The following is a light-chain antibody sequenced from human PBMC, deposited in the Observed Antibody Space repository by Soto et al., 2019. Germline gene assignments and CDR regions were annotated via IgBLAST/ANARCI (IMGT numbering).Light chain of an antibody. CDR1: QSVSSSY. Sequence: IVLSQSPGTLSXXPGEXATLXXRXRQSVSSSYLAWYQQKPGQAPRLLIYGASSRATGIPDRIRGSGSGTDFTLTISRLEPEDFAVYYCQQYGRSPITFGQGTRLEIK. CDR2: GAS. CDR3: QQYGRSPIT. J-gene: IGKJ5*01. V-gene: IGKV3-20*01.